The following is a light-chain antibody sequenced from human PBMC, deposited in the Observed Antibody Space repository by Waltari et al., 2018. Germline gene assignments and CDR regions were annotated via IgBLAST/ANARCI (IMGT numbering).Light chain of an antibody. CDR2: GAS. Sequence: EILMTQSPATLSVSPGEPAPIPCRARESIGRNLVWYQLKPGKAPRLLFYGASSRATGIPARLSGSGSGTDFTLTITNLQSEDFAVYYCHHYNHWPPMSTVGQGTKLEI. J-gene: IGKJ2*01. CDR3: HHYNHWPPMST. V-gene: IGKV3D-15*01. CDR1: ESIGRN.